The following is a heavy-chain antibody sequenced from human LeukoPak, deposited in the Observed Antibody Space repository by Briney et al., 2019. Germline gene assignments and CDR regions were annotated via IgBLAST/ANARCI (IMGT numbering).Heavy chain of an antibody. CDR1: GFTFSSYS. Sequence: GGSLRLSCAASGFTFSSYSMSWVRQAPGKGLEWVSAISGSGGTTYYADSVKGRFTISRDNSKNTLYLQMNSLRAEDTAVYYGANLAYSSSWYRAHLDYWGQGTLVTVSS. D-gene: IGHD6-13*01. J-gene: IGHJ4*02. CDR3: ANLAYSSSWYRAHLDY. V-gene: IGHV3-23*01. CDR2: ISGSGGTT.